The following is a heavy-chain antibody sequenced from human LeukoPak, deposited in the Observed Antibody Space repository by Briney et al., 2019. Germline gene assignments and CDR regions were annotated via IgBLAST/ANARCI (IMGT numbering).Heavy chain of an antibody. V-gene: IGHV3-74*01. D-gene: IGHD3-10*01. Sequence: GGSLRLSCAASGFTFSSYWMSWVRQAPGKGLMWVSQINSDGSATSCADPVKGRCTISRDNAKNMLYLEMNSLRAEDTAVYYCARQKRTGGFDPWGQGTLVTVSS. CDR1: GFTFSSYW. J-gene: IGHJ5*02. CDR2: INSDGSAT. CDR3: ARQKRTGGFDP.